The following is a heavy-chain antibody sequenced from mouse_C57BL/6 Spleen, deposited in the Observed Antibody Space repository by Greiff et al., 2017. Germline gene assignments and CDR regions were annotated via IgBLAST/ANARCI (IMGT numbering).Heavy chain of an antibody. J-gene: IGHJ4*01. CDR3: ERGSKDAIGY. Sequence: QVQLQQSGPELVKPGASVKISCKASGYAFSSSWMHWVKQRPGKGLEWIGRIYPGDGDTNYNGKFKGKATLTADTSSSTAYMQLSSLTAEDSAVYFCERGSKDAIGYWGQGTSVTVSS. D-gene: IGHD2-5*01. CDR1: GYAFSSSW. V-gene: IGHV1-82*01. CDR2: IYPGDGDT.